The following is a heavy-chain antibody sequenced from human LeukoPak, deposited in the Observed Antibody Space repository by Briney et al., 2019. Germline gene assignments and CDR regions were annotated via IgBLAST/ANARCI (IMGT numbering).Heavy chain of an antibody. V-gene: IGHV3-48*01. Sequence: EAGGSLRLSCAASGFTFSSYSMNWVRQAPGKGLEWVSYISSSSSTIYYADSVKGRFTISRDNAKNSLYLQMNSLRAEDTAVYYCARDLGDSSNTDNWFDPWGQGTLVTVSS. CDR1: GFTFSSYS. CDR3: ARDLGDSSNTDNWFDP. J-gene: IGHJ5*02. D-gene: IGHD6-19*01. CDR2: ISSSSSTI.